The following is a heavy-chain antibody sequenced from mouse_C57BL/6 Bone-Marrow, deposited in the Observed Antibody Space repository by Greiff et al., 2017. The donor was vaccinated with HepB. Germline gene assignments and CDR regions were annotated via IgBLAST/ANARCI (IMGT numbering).Heavy chain of an antibody. V-gene: IGHV14-4*01. J-gene: IGHJ2*01. CDR2: IDPENGDT. CDR1: GFNIKDDY. D-gene: IGHD1-1*01. CDR3: TNVQYCYGSSYYFDY. Sequence: VQLKQSGAELVRPGASVKLSCTASGFNIKDDYMHWVKQRPEQGLEWIGWIDPENGDTEYARKFQGKATITADTSSNTAYLQLSSLTSEDTAVYYCTNVQYCYGSSYYFDYWGQGTTLTVSS.